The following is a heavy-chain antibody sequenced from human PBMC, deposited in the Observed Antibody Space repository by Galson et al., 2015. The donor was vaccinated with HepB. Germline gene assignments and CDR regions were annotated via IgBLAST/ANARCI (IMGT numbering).Heavy chain of an antibody. Sequence: SLRLSCAASGFTFSSYSMNWVRQAPGKGLEWVSYISGNSNYIYYADSVKGRFTIPRDNAKNSLYLQMNSLRAEDTAVYYCARENDYGDENFDYWGQGTLVTVSS. D-gene: IGHD4-17*01. CDR2: ISGNSNYI. J-gene: IGHJ4*02. V-gene: IGHV3-21*01. CDR1: GFTFSSYS. CDR3: ARENDYGDENFDY.